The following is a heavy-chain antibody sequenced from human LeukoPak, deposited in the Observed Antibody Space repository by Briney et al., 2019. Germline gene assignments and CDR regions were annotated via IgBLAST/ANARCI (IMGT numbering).Heavy chain of an antibody. J-gene: IGHJ4*02. Sequence: SETLSLTCTVSGGSISSSSYYWGWIRQPPGKGLEWIGSIYYSGSTYYNPSLKSRVTISVDTSKNQFSLKLSSVTAADTAVYYCARHGAYCGGDCYPYFDYWGQGTLVTVSS. D-gene: IGHD2-21*02. CDR3: ARHGAYCGGDCYPYFDY. CDR2: IYYSGST. V-gene: IGHV4-39*01. CDR1: GGSISSSSYY.